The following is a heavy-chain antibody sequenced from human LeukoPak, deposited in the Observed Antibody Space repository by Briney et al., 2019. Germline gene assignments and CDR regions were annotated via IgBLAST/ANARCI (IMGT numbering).Heavy chain of an antibody. CDR2: IYYSGST. D-gene: IGHD3-22*01. V-gene: IGHV4-59*08. CDR3: ARLLFDSTAFDI. Sequence: SETLSLTCTVSGGSISNYYWSWIRQPPGKGLEWIGYIYYSGSTNYNPSLKSRVTISVDTSKNQFSLKLSSVTAADTAVYYCARLLFDSTAFDIWGQGTMVTVSS. CDR1: GGSISNYY. J-gene: IGHJ3*02.